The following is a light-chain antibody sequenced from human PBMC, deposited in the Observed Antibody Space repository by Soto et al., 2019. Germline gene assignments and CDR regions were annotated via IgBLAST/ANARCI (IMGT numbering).Light chain of an antibody. Sequence: QPVLTQSPSASASLGASVKLTCTLSSGHSNYVIAWHQQQPEKGPRYLMKLNSDGSHSKGDGIPDRFSGSSSGAERYLTISSLQSEDEADYYCQTCDTGIRVFGGGTKLTVL. J-gene: IGLJ2*01. CDR1: SGHSNYV. CDR3: QTCDTGIRV. V-gene: IGLV4-69*01. CDR2: LNSDGSH.